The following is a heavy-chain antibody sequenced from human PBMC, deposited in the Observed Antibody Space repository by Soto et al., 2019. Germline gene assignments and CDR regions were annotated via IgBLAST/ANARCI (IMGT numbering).Heavy chain of an antibody. V-gene: IGHV2-5*02. CDR3: AHGSGWLSDY. J-gene: IGHJ4*02. CDR1: GFSLTSTAVG. D-gene: IGHD6-19*01. CDR2: IYWDDDN. Sequence: QITLKESGPTLENPTQTLTLTCSFSGFSLTSTAVGVNWIRQPPGKALEWLALIYWDDDNHFSPSLKSRLSVTKDTSKNQVVLTMTNMDPVDTATYYCAHGSGWLSDYWGQGILVTVSS.